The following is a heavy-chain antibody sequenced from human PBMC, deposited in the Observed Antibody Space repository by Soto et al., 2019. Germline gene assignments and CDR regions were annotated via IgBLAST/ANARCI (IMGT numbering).Heavy chain of an antibody. CDR3: ARVDGHGYYLNWFDP. V-gene: IGHV4-59*01. Sequence: QVQLQESGPGLVKPSETLSLTCTVSGGSISSYYWSWIRQPPGKGLEWIGYTYYSGSTNYNPSLKSRVTISVVTSKNQFSLKLSSVTAADTAVYYCARVDGHGYYLNWFDPRGQGTLVTVSS. CDR2: TYYSGST. CDR1: GGSISSYY. J-gene: IGHJ5*02. D-gene: IGHD1-26*01.